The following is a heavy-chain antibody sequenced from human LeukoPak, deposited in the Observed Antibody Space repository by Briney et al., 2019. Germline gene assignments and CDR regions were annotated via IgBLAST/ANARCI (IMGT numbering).Heavy chain of an antibody. J-gene: IGHJ4*02. D-gene: IGHD3-16*01. Sequence: GGSLRLSCAASGFTFDDYAMHWVRQAPGKGLVWVSSINSDGSSTSYADSVKGRFTISRDNAKNTLYLQMTSLRAEDTAVYYCVRDDGGAGQNFDYWGQGTLVTVSS. V-gene: IGHV3-74*01. CDR1: GFTFDDYA. CDR3: VRDDGGAGQNFDY. CDR2: INSDGSST.